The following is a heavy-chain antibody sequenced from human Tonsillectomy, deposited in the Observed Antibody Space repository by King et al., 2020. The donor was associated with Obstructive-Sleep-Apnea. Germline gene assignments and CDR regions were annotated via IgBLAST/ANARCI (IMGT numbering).Heavy chain of an antibody. CDR2: INGYNGNT. Sequence: VQLVESGAEVKKPGASVKVSCKASGYRFSSYGFSWVRQAPGQGLEWMGWINGYNGNTNYGQKFQGRVTMTTDTSTSTAYLEVRSLRSDDTAVYYCAGESQWEGTPDYWGQGTLVTVSS. CDR3: AGESQWEGTPDY. V-gene: IGHV1-18*04. CDR1: GYRFSSYG. J-gene: IGHJ4*02. D-gene: IGHD1-26*01.